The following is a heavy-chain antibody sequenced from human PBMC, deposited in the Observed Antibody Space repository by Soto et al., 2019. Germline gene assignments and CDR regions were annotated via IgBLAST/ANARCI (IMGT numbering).Heavy chain of an antibody. CDR2: ISSSGSTI. V-gene: IGHV3-48*03. CDR3: ARERGYCTNGVCYTIGWFDP. CDR1: GFTFSSYE. J-gene: IGHJ5*02. Sequence: GGSLRLSCAASGFTFSSYEMNWVRQAPGKGLEWVSYISSSGSTIYYADSVKGRFTISRDNAKNSLYLQMNSLRAEDTAVYYCARERGYCTNGVCYTIGWFDPWGQGTLVTVSS. D-gene: IGHD2-8*01.